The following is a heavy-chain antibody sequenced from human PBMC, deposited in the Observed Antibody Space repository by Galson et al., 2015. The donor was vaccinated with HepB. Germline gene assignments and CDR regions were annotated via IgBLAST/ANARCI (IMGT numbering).Heavy chain of an antibody. V-gene: IGHV3-15*05. CDR2: IKSKTDGGTI. CDR1: GFIFSNAW. D-gene: IGHD3-22*01. J-gene: IGHJ4*02. Sequence: SLRLSCAASGFIFSNAWMTWVRQAPGKGLEWVGRIKSKTDGGTIDYAAPVKGSFTISRDDSKHTLYLQMNSLKTEDTAVYYCTTDPPTYFYVSSGLSHWGQGTLVTVSS. CDR3: TTDPPTYFYVSSGLSH.